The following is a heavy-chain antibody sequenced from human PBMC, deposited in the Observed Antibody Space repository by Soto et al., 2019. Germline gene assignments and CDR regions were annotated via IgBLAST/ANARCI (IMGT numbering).Heavy chain of an antibody. J-gene: IGHJ4*02. D-gene: IGHD6-25*01. CDR3: ARDGPIAAAVTPKPYYFDY. Sequence: QVHLVESGGDVVQPGGSLTLSCSVSDFAFRLHGIHWVRHTPGKGMEWVAMIWHDGTRKYFRDSVRGRFTISRDSAKNKVYLQMNNLRGDDSALYFCARDGPIAAAVTPKPYYFDYWGRGTLVTVSS. CDR1: DFAFRLHG. V-gene: IGHV3-33*01. CDR2: IWHDGTRK.